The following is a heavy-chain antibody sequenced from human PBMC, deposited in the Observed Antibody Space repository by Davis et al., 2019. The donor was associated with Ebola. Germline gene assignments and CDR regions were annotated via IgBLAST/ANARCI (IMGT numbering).Heavy chain of an antibody. Sequence: GGSLRLSCAASGFTFSSYGMHWVRQAPGKGLEWVANIRQDGSEKYYVDSVKGRFTISRDNAKKSLYLQMNSLRVEDTAVYYCARETYSGSYFDYWGQGTLVTVSS. D-gene: IGHD1-26*01. CDR3: ARETYSGSYFDY. J-gene: IGHJ4*02. CDR1: GFTFSSYG. V-gene: IGHV3-7*03. CDR2: IRQDGSEK.